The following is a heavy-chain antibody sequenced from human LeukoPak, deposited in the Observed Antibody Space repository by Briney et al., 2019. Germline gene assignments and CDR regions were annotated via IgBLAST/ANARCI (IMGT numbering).Heavy chain of an antibody. D-gene: IGHD5-12*01. J-gene: IGHJ4*02. CDR2: ISGSGGST. CDR1: GFTFSSYA. V-gene: IGHV3-23*01. Sequence: GGSLRLSCAASGFTFSSYAMSWVRQAPGKGLEWVSAISGSGGSTYYADSVKGRFTISRDNSKNTLYLQMNSLRAEDTAVYYCAKEKALGIPSFPGYSGYDYPFDYWGQGTLVTVSS. CDR3: AKEKALGIPSFPGYSGYDYPFDY.